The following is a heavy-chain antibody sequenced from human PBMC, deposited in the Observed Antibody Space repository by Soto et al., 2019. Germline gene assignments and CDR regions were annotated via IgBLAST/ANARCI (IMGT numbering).Heavy chain of an antibody. Sequence: TLSLTCPVAGASVGKDEYYWTWTRPPPGKGLEWIGYIHYSGNTYYNPSVRSRATILVDTSNNQFSLKLRSVTAADTAVFYCTRVRRTYDILTGPPESWGPGILVTVSA. CDR1: GASVGKDEYY. D-gene: IGHD3-9*01. CDR3: TRVRRTYDILTGPPES. V-gene: IGHV4-30-4*08. CDR2: IHYSGNT. J-gene: IGHJ5*01.